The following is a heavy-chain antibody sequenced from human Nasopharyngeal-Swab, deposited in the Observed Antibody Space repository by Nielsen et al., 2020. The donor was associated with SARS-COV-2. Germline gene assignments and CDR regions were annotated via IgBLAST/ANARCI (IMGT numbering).Heavy chain of an antibody. Sequence: GESLKTSCAASGFTFSNYSMNWVRQAPGKGLEWVSSISSSTSYIYYADSVKGRFTISRDNAKNSLYLQMNSLRAEDTAVYYCASDGFGESPYYYYYGIDVWGQGTTVTVSS. V-gene: IGHV3-21*01. CDR3: ASDGFGESPYYYYYGIDV. D-gene: IGHD3-10*01. CDR2: ISSSTSYI. CDR1: GFTFSNYS. J-gene: IGHJ6*02.